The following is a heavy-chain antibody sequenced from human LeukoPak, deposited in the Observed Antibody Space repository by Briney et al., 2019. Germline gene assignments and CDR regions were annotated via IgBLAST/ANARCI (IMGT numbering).Heavy chain of an antibody. CDR3: ARDGRKGQYGDSFVV. CDR1: GFSIAGFS. Sequence: GGSLRLSCSASGFSIAGFSLHWVRQAPGKGLEWVAVISYDATIKYYADAVQGRFDISRDNSKNTFDLHMNSLRPDDTAMYFCARDGRKGQYGDSFVVWGQGTMVTVSS. CDR2: ISYDATIK. D-gene: IGHD2-21*02. V-gene: IGHV3-33*01. J-gene: IGHJ3*01.